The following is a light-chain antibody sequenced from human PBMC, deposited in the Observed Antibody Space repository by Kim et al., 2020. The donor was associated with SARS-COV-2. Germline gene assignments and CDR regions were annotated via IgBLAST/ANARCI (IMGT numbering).Light chain of an antibody. CDR1: SLRSYY. CDR3: NSPDSSGNLVV. J-gene: IGLJ2*01. CDR2: GKN. Sequence: SSELTQDPAVSVALGQTVRITCQGDSLRSYYASWYQQKPGQAPVLVIYGKNNRPPGIPDRFSGSSSGNTASLTITGAQAEDETDYYCNSPDSSGNLVVF. V-gene: IGLV3-19*01.